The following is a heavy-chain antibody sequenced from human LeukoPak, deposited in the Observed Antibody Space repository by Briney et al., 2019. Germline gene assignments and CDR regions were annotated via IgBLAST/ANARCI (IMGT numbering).Heavy chain of an antibody. V-gene: IGHV3-33*06. D-gene: IGHD2-2*01. Sequence: GRSLRLSCAASGFTFSSYGMHWVRQAPGKGLEWVAVIWYDGSNKYYADSVKGRFTISRDNSKNTQYQQMNSLMAEDTAVYYCAKGFSSLATFFDYWGQGTLVTVSS. CDR1: GFTFSSYG. CDR2: IWYDGSNK. J-gene: IGHJ4*02. CDR3: AKGFSSLATFFDY.